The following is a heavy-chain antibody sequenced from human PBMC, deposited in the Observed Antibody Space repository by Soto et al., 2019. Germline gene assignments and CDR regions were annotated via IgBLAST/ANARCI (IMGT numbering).Heavy chain of an antibody. CDR2: INPNSGGT. V-gene: IGHV1-2*04. Sequence: QVQLVQSGAEVKKPGASVKVSCKASGYTFTGYYMHWVRQAPGQGLEWMGWINPNSGGTNYAQKFQGWVTMTRDTSISTAYMELSSLRSDDTAVYYCARAQEAVCSGGSCYPNWFDPWGQGTLVTVSS. CDR3: ARAQEAVCSGGSCYPNWFDP. J-gene: IGHJ5*02. CDR1: GYTFTGYY. D-gene: IGHD2-15*01.